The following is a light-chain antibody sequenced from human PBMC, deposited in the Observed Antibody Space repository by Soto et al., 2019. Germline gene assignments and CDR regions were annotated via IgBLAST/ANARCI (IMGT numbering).Light chain of an antibody. V-gene: IGLV2-23*01. J-gene: IGLJ2*01. CDR3: CSYAYTNNWI. CDR2: EGN. CDR1: NSDFVSYDG. Sequence: QSVLTQPASVSGSPGQSITISCTGTNSDFVSYDGVSWYQHHPGKAPKLIIYEGNKRPSGVSNRFSGPKSGNMASLTISGLLAEDEADYYCCSYAYTNNWIFGGGTKLTVL.